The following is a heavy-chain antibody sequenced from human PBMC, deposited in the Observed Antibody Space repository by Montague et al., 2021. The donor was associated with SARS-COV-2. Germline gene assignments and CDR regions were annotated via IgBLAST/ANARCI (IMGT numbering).Heavy chain of an antibody. D-gene: IGHD1-26*01. CDR3: AIEWEVPGNFDY. CDR2: IYTRGNT. V-gene: IGHV4-61*02. Sequence: TLSLTCTVSGASINNGRYYWSWIRQLAGKGPEWIGRIYTRGNTNYSPSLKSRVTIPLDTSMKQISLKLSSVTAADTAIYYCAIEWEVPGNFDYWGQGIVVTVSS. J-gene: IGHJ4*02. CDR1: GASINNGRYY.